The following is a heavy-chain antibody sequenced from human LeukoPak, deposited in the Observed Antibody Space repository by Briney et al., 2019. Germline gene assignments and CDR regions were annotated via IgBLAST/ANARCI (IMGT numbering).Heavy chain of an antibody. J-gene: IGHJ4*02. CDR2: ISDVSSTI. CDR3: ARPTTFGGLGY. CDR1: GFTFSSYS. V-gene: IGHV3-48*04. D-gene: IGHD3-16*01. Sequence: GGSLRLSCAASGFTFSSYSMNWVRQAPGKGLEWISYISDVSSTIYYADSVKGRFTISRDNAKNSLYLQMNSLRAEDTAVYYCARPTTFGGLGYWGQGTLVTVSS.